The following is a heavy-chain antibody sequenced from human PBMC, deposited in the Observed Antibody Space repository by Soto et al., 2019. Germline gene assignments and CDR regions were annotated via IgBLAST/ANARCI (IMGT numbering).Heavy chain of an antibody. D-gene: IGHD1-26*01. J-gene: IGHJ4*02. CDR3: AKQQMGVIRALDY. CDR2: IRETGNT. Sequence: GGSLRLSCAASGFTFSNYAMSWIRQAPEKGQEWVSTIRETGNTYYADSVRGRFATSRDNSENTLYLQMSSLRAEDTAVYYCAKQQMGVIRALDYWGQGTLVTVSS. CDR1: GFTFSNYA. V-gene: IGHV3-23*01.